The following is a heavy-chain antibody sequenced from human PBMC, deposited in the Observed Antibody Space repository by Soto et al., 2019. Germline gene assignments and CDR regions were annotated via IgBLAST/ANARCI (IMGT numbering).Heavy chain of an antibody. Sequence: GGSLRLSCAASGFTFSDYSMNWVRQAPGKGLEWVSSSRRSSTLLYYADSVKGRFTISRDTAKNSLYLQMNSLRAEDTAVYYCAREYYYESHGWLRTFDYWGQGTLVTVSS. CDR1: GFTFSDYS. V-gene: IGHV3-21*06. J-gene: IGHJ4*02. D-gene: IGHD3-22*01. CDR2: SRRSSTLL. CDR3: AREYYYESHGWLRTFDY.